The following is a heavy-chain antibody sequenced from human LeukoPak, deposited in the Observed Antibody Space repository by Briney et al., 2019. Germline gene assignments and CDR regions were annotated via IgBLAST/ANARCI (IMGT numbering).Heavy chain of an antibody. D-gene: IGHD3-16*02. J-gene: IGHJ4*02. Sequence: SETLSLTCAVYGGSFSGYYWSWIRQPPGKGLEWIGEINHSGSTNYNPSLKSRVTVSVDTSKNQFSLKLSSVTAPDTAVYYCARGGFGAHDYVWGSYRYNSYYFDYWGQGTLVTVSS. CDR3: ARGGFGAHDYVWGSYRYNSYYFDY. V-gene: IGHV4-34*01. CDR2: INHSGST. CDR1: GGSFSGYY.